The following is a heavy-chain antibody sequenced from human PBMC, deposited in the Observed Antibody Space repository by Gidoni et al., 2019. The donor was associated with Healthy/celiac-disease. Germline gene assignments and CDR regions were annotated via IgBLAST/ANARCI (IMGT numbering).Heavy chain of an antibody. CDR3: TRDLRPAAPEPYFDY. V-gene: IGHV3-49*05. D-gene: IGHD2-2*01. CDR1: GFTFGDYA. Sequence: EVQLVESGGGLVKPGRSLRLSCTASGFTFGDYAMSWFRQAPGKGLEWVGFIRSKAYGGTTEYAASVKGRFTISRDDSKSIAYLQMNSLKTEDTAVYYCTRDLRPAAPEPYFDYWGQGTLVTVSS. J-gene: IGHJ4*02. CDR2: IRSKAYGGTT.